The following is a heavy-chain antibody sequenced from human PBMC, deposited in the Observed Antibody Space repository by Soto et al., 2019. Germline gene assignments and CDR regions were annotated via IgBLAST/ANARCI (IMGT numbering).Heavy chain of an antibody. CDR1: GGSISSYY. V-gene: IGHV4-59*08. CDR2: IYYSGST. J-gene: IGHJ4*02. D-gene: IGHD2-15*01. CDR3: ARSGYCSGGSCYSDY. Sequence: SETLSLTCTVSGGSISSYYWSWIRQPPGKGLEWIGYIYYSGSTNYNPSLKSRVTISVDTSKNQFSLKLSSVTAADTAVYYCARSGYCSGGSCYSDYWGQGTLVTVSS.